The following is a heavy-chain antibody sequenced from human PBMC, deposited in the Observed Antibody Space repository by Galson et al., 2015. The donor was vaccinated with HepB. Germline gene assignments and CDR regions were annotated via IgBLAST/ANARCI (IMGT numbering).Heavy chain of an antibody. CDR1: GYTFTDYV. CDR3: ARSPLRFLDWLPYYDYYYMDV. J-gene: IGHJ6*03. Sequence: SVKVSCKASGYTFTDYVVNWVRQAPGQGLEWMGWMNTNTGKPTYAPGVAGGFVFSLDTSVTTAYLQISSLETDDTAVYYCARSPLRFLDWLPYYDYYYMDVWGEGTTVTVSS. CDR2: MNTNTGKP. V-gene: IGHV7-4-1*02. D-gene: IGHD3-3*01.